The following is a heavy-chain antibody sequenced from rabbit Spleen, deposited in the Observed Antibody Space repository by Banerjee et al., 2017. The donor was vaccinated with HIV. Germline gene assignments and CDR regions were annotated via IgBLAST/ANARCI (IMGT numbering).Heavy chain of an antibody. CDR3: ARDTGSSFSSYGMDL. V-gene: IGHV1S40*01. Sequence: QQLVESGGGLVKPGPSLTLTCKASGFSFSSSDYMCWVRQAPGKGLEWISCIAGGSSGFTYYASWAKGRFTISKTSSTTVTLQMTSLTAADTATYFCARDTGSSFSSYGMDLWGQGTLVTVS. CDR1: GFSFSSSDY. CDR2: IAGGSSGFT. D-gene: IGHD8-1*01. J-gene: IGHJ6*01.